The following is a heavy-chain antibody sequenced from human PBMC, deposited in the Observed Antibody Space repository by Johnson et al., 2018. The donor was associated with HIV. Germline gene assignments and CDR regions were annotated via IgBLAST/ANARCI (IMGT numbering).Heavy chain of an antibody. Sequence: MLLVESGGGLVQPGGSLRLSCAASGFTVSSNYMSWVRQAPGKGLAWVSVIYSGGSTYYADSVKGRFTLSRDNSKNTLYLQMNSLRAEDTAVYYCARDPGPQWELEATDAFDIWGQGTMVTVSS. J-gene: IGHJ3*02. CDR1: GFTVSSNY. V-gene: IGHV3-66*01. D-gene: IGHD1-26*01. CDR3: ARDPGPQWELEATDAFDI. CDR2: IYSGGST.